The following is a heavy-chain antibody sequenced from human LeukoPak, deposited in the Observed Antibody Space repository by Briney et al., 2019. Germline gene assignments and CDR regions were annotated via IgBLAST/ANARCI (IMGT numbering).Heavy chain of an antibody. V-gene: IGHV3-7*01. D-gene: IGHD7-27*01. CDR2: IEQDGSEK. J-gene: IGHJ4*02. Sequence: GGPLRLSCAASGFTFSSYATSWVRQAPGKGLEWVANIEQDGSEKYYVDSVKGRFTISRDNAKNSLFLQMNSLRAEDTAVYYCARDLRAPPGYWGQGTLVTVSS. CDR3: ARDLRAPPGY. CDR1: GFTFSSYA.